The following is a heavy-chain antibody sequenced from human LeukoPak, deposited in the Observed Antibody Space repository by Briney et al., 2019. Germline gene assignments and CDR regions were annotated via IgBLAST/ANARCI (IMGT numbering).Heavy chain of an antibody. CDR2: ISSNGGST. V-gene: IGHV3-64*01. CDR3: AREWELLLNY. D-gene: IGHD1-26*01. Sequence: GGSLRLSCAASGFTFSNYAMYWVRQAPGKGLEYVSAISSNGGSTYYANSVKGRFTISRDNSKNTLYLQMNSLRAEDTAVYYCAREWELLLNYWGQGTLVTVSS. CDR1: GFTFSNYA. J-gene: IGHJ4*02.